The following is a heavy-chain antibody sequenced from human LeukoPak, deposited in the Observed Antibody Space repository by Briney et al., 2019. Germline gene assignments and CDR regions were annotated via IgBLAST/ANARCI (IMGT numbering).Heavy chain of an antibody. D-gene: IGHD5-12*01. CDR1: GFTFSSYS. V-gene: IGHV3-21*01. Sequence: GGSLRLSCAASGFTFSSYSMNWVRQAPGKGLEWVSSISSSSSYIYYADSVKARFTISRDNAKNSLYLQMNSLRAEDTAVYYCARDHRYSGYADYWGQGTLVTVSS. CDR2: ISSSSSYI. J-gene: IGHJ4*02. CDR3: ARDHRYSGYADY.